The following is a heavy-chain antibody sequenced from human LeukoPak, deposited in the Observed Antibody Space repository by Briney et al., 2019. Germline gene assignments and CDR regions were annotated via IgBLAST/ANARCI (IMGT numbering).Heavy chain of an antibody. D-gene: IGHD6-19*01. CDR1: GGSISSRSYY. Sequence: KTSETLSLTCTVSGGSISSRSYYWGWIRQPPGKGLEWIGSIYYSGSTYYNPSLKSRVTISVDTSKNQFSLNLSSVTAADTAVYYCARALAGTIDYWGQGTLVTVSS. CDR3: ARALAGTIDY. J-gene: IGHJ4*02. CDR2: IYYSGST. V-gene: IGHV4-39*01.